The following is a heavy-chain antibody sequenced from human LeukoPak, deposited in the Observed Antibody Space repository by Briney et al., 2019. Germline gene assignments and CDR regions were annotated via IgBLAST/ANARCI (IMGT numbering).Heavy chain of an antibody. J-gene: IGHJ6*02. CDR3: ARGVHYGMDV. CDR1: GFTLSSNW. D-gene: IGHD6-6*01. Sequence: GGSLRLSCAASGFTLSSNWMHWVRQAPGKGLVWVSRINNDGSTTAYADSVKGRSSISRDNANNTLYLQMNGLRAEDTAVYYCARGVHYGMDVWGQGTTVSVS. V-gene: IGHV3-74*01. CDR2: INNDGSTT.